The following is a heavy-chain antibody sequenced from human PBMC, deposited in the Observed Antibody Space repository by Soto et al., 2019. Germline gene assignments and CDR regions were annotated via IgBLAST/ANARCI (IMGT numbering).Heavy chain of an antibody. Sequence: SETLSRTCTFSVCSSILVCFYLGWFRQHPGYSLEWIGDIYYDGDTFFNPSLQSRLTIWSDKSKNQIFLSLTSVTTTDTAVYYCKRERVGAPSPADFWGKRNMVSVSS. D-gene: IGHD1-26*01. CDR1: VCSSILVCFY. J-gene: IGHJ4*02. CDR2: IYYDGDT. V-gene: IGHV4-31*03. CDR3: KRERVGAPSPADF.